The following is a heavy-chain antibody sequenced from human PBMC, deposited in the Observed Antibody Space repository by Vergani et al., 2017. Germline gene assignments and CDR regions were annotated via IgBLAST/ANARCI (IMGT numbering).Heavy chain of an antibody. CDR3: ARHGGSGNFYHLFVS. D-gene: IGHD3-10*01. CDR1: NYSISRGYF. J-gene: IGHJ4*02. V-gene: IGHV4-38-2*02. CDR2: FHHTGIT. Sequence: QVQLQESGPGLVKPSETLSLTCTVSNYSISRGYFWGWIRRPPGKGLEWIASFHHTGITYNNPSLKSRVTISVDTSKNLISLKLSSVTAADTALYYCARHGGSGNFYHLFVSWGQGTLVTVSS.